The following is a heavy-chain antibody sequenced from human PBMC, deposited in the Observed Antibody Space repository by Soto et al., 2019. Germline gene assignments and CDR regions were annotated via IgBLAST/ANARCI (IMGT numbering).Heavy chain of an antibody. CDR3: VLDTVWGSYCYFCFDY. CDR2: IIPIFGTA. D-gene: IGHD3-16*02. J-gene: IGHJ4*02. V-gene: IGHV1-69*13. CDR1: GGTFSSYA. Sequence: SVKVSCKASGGTFSSYAISWVRQAPGQGLEWMGGIIPIFGTANYAQKFQGRVTITADESTSTAYMELSNLRSEDTAVYYCVLDTVWGSYCYFCFDYWGQGTLVTVSS.